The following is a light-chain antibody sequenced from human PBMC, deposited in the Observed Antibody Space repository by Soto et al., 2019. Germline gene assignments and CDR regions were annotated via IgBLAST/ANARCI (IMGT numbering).Light chain of an antibody. CDR2: EVS. Sequence: DILMTHTPLSLSVTPGQPASISCQSSQSLLHSDGKTYLSWYLQRPGQPLQLLIYEVSNRFSGVPDRFNGSGSGKDLTLKISRVEAEDVGVYYCMQSVQIHPTFGQGTKVDIX. V-gene: IGKV2D-29*01. J-gene: IGKJ1*01. CDR3: MQSVQIHPT. CDR1: QSLLHSDGKTY.